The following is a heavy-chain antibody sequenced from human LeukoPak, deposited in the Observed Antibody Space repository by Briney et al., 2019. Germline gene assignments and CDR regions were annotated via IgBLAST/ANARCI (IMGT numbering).Heavy chain of an antibody. D-gene: IGHD4-17*01. CDR3: ARRFGDYVPFDY. J-gene: IGHJ4*02. V-gene: IGHV4-39*01. Sequence: KPSETLSLTCTVSGGSIGSSSYYWGWIRQPPGKGLEWIGSIYYSGSTYYNPSLKSRVTISVDTSKNQFSLKLSSVTAADTAVYYCARRFGDYVPFDYWGQGTLVTVSS. CDR2: IYYSGST. CDR1: GGSIGSSSYY.